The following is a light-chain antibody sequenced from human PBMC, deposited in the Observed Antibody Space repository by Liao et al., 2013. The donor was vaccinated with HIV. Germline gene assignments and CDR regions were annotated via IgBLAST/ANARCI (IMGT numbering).Light chain of an antibody. CDR2: YDS. V-gene: IGLV3-21*01. Sequence: SYELTQPPSVSVAPGETARITCGGNNIGSKSVHWYQQKPGQAPVLVIYYDSDRPSGIPERFSGSTSGNTATLTISGTQAMDEADYYCQAWDSSTAWVFGGGTKLTVL. CDR3: QAWDSSTAWV. J-gene: IGLJ3*02. CDR1: NIGSKS.